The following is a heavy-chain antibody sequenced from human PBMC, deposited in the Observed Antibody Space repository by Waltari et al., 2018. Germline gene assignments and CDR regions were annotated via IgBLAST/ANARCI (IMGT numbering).Heavy chain of an antibody. Sequence: QVQLVQSGAEVKKPGSSVKVSCKASGGTFSSYAISWVRQAPGQGLEWMGGIIPIFGTANDAQKVQGRVTITADESTSTAYMELSSLRSEDTAVYYCARDPRIAAPTYWYFDLWGRDTLVTVSS. CDR3: ARDPRIAAPTYWYFDL. J-gene: IGHJ2*01. V-gene: IGHV1-69*13. CDR2: IIPIFGTA. D-gene: IGHD6-13*01. CDR1: GGTFSSYA.